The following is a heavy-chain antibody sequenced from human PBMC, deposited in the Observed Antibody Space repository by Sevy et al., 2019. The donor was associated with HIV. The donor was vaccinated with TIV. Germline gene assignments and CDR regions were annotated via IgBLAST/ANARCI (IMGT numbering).Heavy chain of an antibody. CDR3: ARDFTHSSGYSQYYGMDV. CDR1: GFTFSDYY. J-gene: IGHJ6*02. V-gene: IGHV3-11*01. CDR2: ISSSGSTI. Sequence: GGSLRLSCAASGFTFSDYYMSWIRQAPGKGLEWVSYISSSGSTIYYADSVKGRFTISRDNAKNSLYLQMNSLRAEDTAVYYCARDFTHSSGYSQYYGMDVWGQGTTVTVSS. D-gene: IGHD3-22*01.